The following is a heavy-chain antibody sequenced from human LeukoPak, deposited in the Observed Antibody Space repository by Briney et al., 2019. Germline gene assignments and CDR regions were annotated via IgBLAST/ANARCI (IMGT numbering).Heavy chain of an antibody. CDR2: ISYDGSNK. D-gene: IGHD5-12*01. J-gene: IGHJ5*02. CDR1: GFTFSSYG. CDR3: TRGAGYYFP. V-gene: IGHV3-30*03. Sequence: GGSLRLSCAASGFTFSSYGMHWVRQAPGKGLEWVAVISYDGSNKYSADSVKGRFTISRDNAKNSLYLQMNSLRAEDTAVYYCTRGAGYYFPWGQGTLVTVSS.